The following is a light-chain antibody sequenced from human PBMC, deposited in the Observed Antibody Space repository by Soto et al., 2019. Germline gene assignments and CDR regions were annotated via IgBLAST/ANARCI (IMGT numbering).Light chain of an antibody. J-gene: IGKJ1*01. Sequence: EIVLTQSPGTLSLSPGERATLSCRASQSVSNNYLAWYQQKPGQAPRLLIYSASNRATGIPDRFSGSGSGTDFTLTISRLEPEDFAVYYCQQYGRSGTFGQGTKVDIK. CDR1: QSVSNNY. V-gene: IGKV3-20*01. CDR3: QQYGRSGT. CDR2: SAS.